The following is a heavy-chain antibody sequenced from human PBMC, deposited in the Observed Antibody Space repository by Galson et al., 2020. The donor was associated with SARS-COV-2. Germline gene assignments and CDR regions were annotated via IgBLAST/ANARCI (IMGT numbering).Heavy chain of an antibody. Sequence: ASETLSLTCTVSGGSISSGGYYWSWIRQHPGKGLEWIGYIYYSGSTYYNPSPKSRVTISVDTSKNQFSLKLSSVTAADTAVYYCARVYYWGSRAFDIWGQGTMVTVSS. CDR3: ARVYYWGSRAFDI. CDR2: IYYSGST. CDR1: GGSISSGGYY. J-gene: IGHJ3*02. D-gene: IGHD7-27*01. V-gene: IGHV4-31*03.